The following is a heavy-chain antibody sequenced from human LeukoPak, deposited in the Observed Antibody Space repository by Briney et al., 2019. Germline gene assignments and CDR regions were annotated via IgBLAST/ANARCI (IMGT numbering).Heavy chain of an antibody. CDR3: ASSLVATIGDAFDI. Sequence: GESLKISCKGSEYSFTSYWIVWVRQMPGKGLEWMGIIYPGDSDTRYSPSFQGQVTISADKSISTAYLQWSSLKASDTAMYYCASSLVATIGDAFDIWSQGTMVTVSS. CDR2: IYPGDSDT. V-gene: IGHV5-51*01. D-gene: IGHD5-12*01. CDR1: EYSFTSYW. J-gene: IGHJ3*02.